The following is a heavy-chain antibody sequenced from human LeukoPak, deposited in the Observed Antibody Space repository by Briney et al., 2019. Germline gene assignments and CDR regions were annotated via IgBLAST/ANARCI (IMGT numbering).Heavy chain of an antibody. CDR1: GFTFSNYW. V-gene: IGHV3-7*03. J-gene: IGHJ4*02. CDR2: IKEDGGEK. CDR3: ARRYFDY. Sequence: GGSLRFSCAASGFTFSNYWMSWVRQAPGKGLEWVANIKEDGGEKHYVDSVKGRFTISRDNAKNSLYLQMNSLRAEDTAVYYCARRYFDYWGQGTLVTVSS.